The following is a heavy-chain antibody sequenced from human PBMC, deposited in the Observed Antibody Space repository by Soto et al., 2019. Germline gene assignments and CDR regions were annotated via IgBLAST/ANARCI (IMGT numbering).Heavy chain of an antibody. CDR2: INPNSGGT. CDR1: GYTFTGYY. D-gene: IGHD3-22*01. V-gene: IGHV1-2*04. Sequence: QVQLVQSGAEVKKPGASVKVSCKASGYTFTGYYMHWVRQAPGQGLEWMGWINPNSGGTNYAQKFQGWVTMTRDTSISTAYMELSRLRSDDTAVYYCARDLYYDSSGYSGRGLYGMDVWGQGTTVTVSS. J-gene: IGHJ6*02. CDR3: ARDLYYDSSGYSGRGLYGMDV.